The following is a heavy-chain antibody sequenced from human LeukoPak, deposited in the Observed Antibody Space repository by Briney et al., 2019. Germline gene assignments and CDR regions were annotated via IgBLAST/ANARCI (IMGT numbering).Heavy chain of an antibody. Sequence: ASVKVSCKASGYTFTGYYMHWVRQAPGQGLEWMGWINPNSGGTNYAQKFQGRVTMTRVTSISTAYMELSRLRSDDTAVYYCARDSYGSGGYANDYWGQGTLVSVSS. V-gene: IGHV1-2*02. J-gene: IGHJ4*02. CDR1: GYTFTGYY. CDR2: INPNSGGT. CDR3: ARDSYGSGGYANDY. D-gene: IGHD3-10*01.